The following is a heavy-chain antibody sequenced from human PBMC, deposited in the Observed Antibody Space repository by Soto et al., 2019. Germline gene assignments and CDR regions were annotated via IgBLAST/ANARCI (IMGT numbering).Heavy chain of an antibody. Sequence: EVQLLESGGGLVQPGGSLRLSCAASGFTFSSYAMSWVRQAPGKGLEWVSAISGSGGSTYYADSVKGRFTISRDNSKNTLYLQMNSLSAEETAVYYCAKDLVDYAGEGDYWGQGTLVTVSS. J-gene: IGHJ4*02. V-gene: IGHV3-23*01. CDR1: GFTFSSYA. CDR2: ISGSGGST. CDR3: AKDLVDYAGEGDY. D-gene: IGHD4-17*01.